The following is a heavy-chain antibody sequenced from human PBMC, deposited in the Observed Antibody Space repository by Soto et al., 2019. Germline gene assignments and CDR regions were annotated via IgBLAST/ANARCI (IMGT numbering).Heavy chain of an antibody. J-gene: IGHJ4*02. D-gene: IGHD3-22*01. CDR2: ISSSGSTI. V-gene: IGHV3-11*01. CDR1: GFTFSDYY. CDR3: AKASPHLTYYYDSSGPVGGFDY. Sequence: GGSLRLSCAASGFTFSDYYMSWIRQAPGKGLEWVSYISSSGSTIYYADSVKGRFTISRDNSKNTLYLQMNSLRAEDTAVYYCAKASPHLTYYYDSSGPVGGFDYWGQGTLVTVSS.